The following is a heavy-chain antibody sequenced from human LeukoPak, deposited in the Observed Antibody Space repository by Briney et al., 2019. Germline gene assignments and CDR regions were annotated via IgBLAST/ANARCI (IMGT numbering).Heavy chain of an antibody. CDR1: GFSLSTSGVG. D-gene: IGHD3-22*01. CDR3: AHVRGANTYYYDSSGCDFDY. V-gene: IGHV2-5*02. CDR2: IYWDDDK. Sequence: VSGPTLVNPTQTLTLACTFSGFSLSTSGVGVGWIRQPPGKALEWLALIYWDDDKRYSPSLKSRLTITKDTSKNQVVLTMTNMDPVDTATYYCAHVRGANTYYYDSSGCDFDYWGQGTLVTVSS. J-gene: IGHJ4*02.